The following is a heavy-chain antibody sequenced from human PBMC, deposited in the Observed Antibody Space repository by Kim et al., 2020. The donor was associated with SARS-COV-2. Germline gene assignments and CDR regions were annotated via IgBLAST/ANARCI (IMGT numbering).Heavy chain of an antibody. Sequence: GGSLRLSCAASGFTFSSYAMSWVRQAPGKGLEWVSAISGSGGSTYSADSVKGRFTISRDNSKNTLYLQLNSLRAEDTAVYYCAKGRLGYYLYYMDVWGKGTTVTVSS. CDR2: ISGSGGST. V-gene: IGHV3-23*01. CDR3: AKGRLGYYLYYMDV. CDR1: GFTFSSYA. J-gene: IGHJ6*03.